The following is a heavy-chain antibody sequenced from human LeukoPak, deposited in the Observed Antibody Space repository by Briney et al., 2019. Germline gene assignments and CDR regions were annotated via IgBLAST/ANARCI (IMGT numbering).Heavy chain of an antibody. CDR1: GGTFSSYA. V-gene: IGHV1-69*19. J-gene: IGHJ4*02. D-gene: IGHD6-13*01. CDR3: ARVGAAAGPFDY. CDR2: IIPIFGTA. Sequence: SLKVSCKASGGTFSSYAISWVRHAPRQGLEWMGGIIPIFGTANYAQKFQGRVTITADESTSTAYMELSSLRSEDTAVYYCARVGAAAGPFDYWGQGTLVTVSS.